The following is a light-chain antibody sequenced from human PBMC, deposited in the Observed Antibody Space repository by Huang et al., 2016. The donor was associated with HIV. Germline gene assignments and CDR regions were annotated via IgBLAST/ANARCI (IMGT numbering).Light chain of an antibody. J-gene: IGKJ2*01. CDR2: DAS. CDR3: QQYDDLPYT. V-gene: IGKV1-33*01. Sequence: DIQMTQSPSSLSASVGDRVTITCQASQDISNYLNWYQQKPGKAPKLLIYDASKLETGGPARFSGSGSGTDFTLTISSLQPEDIATYYCQQYDDLPYTFGQGTKLEIK. CDR1: QDISNY.